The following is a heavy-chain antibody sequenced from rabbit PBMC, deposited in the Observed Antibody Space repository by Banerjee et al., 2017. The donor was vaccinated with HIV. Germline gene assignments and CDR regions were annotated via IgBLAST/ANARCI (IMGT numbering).Heavy chain of an antibody. CDR3: AKAPNAGYPVNGYDYFNL. CDR1: GFDISSYH. D-gene: IGHD6-1*01. Sequence: QSLEESGGDLVKPGASLRLTCTASGFDISSYHMCWVRQAPGKGLEWIACIGVGSGSTYYASWAKGRFTISKTSSTTVTLQMTSLTAADTATYFCAKAPNAGYPVNGYDYFNLWGQGTLVTVS. CDR2: IGVGSGST. J-gene: IGHJ4*01. V-gene: IGHV1S40*01.